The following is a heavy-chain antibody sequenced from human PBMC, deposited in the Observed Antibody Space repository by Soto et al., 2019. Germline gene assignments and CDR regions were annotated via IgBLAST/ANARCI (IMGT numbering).Heavy chain of an antibody. CDR2: IHNSGTS. CDR1: GGSIISYY. D-gene: IGHD3-22*01. CDR3: ARDFYDSVGYTWFDS. J-gene: IGHJ5*01. Sequence: SETQCLTYTVSGGSIISYYGGWIRQAPGKGLEWIGHIHNSGTSTHNPSLNGRVTISIDMSKKQFSLKLTSLTSADTAVYYCARDFYDSVGYTWFDSWSQGTLVTVSS. V-gene: IGHV4-59*01.